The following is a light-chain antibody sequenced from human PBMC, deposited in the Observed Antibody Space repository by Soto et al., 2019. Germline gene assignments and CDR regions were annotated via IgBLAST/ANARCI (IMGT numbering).Light chain of an antibody. J-gene: IGKJ1*01. V-gene: IGKV3-15*01. CDR2: GAS. CDR1: QSVGSN. CDR3: QQYNNRPPWT. Sequence: EIVMTQSPATLSVSPGERATLSCRASQSVGSNLAWYQEKPSQAPRLLMYGASTRATGIPARFSGSGSGAEFTLTISSLQSEDFAVYYCQQYNNRPPWTFGQGTKVEIK.